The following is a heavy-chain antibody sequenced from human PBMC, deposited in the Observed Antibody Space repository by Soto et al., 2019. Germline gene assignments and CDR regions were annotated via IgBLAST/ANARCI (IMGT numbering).Heavy chain of an antibody. J-gene: IGHJ6*02. V-gene: IGHV4-34*01. CDR1: GGSFSGYY. CDR3: ARRIPYVVVVAASPPGGMDV. Sequence: QVQLQQWGAGLLKPSETLSLTCAVYGGSFSGYYWSWIRQPPGKGLEWIGEINHSGSTKYNPSLKGRVTLSVEPAKNQFSPKLSSVAAADPAVFYRARRIPYVVVVAASPPGGMDVWGQGTTVTVSS. D-gene: IGHD2-15*01. CDR2: INHSGST.